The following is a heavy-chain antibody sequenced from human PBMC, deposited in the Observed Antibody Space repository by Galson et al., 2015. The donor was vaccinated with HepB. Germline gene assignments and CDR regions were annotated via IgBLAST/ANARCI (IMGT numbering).Heavy chain of an antibody. V-gene: IGHV4-59*01. CDR3: ARGAGTGTPWDDAFDI. Sequence: ETLSLTCTISGDSISSYSWSWIRQPPGKGLEWIGYLYYSGSAHSNPSLESRVTMSTDTSKNQFSLRLRSVTAADTAAYYCARGAGTGTPWDDAFDIWGQGTVVTVSS. CDR2: LYYSGSA. J-gene: IGHJ3*02. CDR1: GDSISSYS. D-gene: IGHD1/OR15-1a*01.